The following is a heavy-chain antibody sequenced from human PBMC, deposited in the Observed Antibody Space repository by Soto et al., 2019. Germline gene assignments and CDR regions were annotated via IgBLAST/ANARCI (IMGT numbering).Heavy chain of an antibody. CDR1: GYTFTSYH. CDR3: ARDVGYCSGGSCYFNDAFDI. CDR2: INPSGGST. D-gene: IGHD2-15*01. Sequence: ASVKVSCKASGYTFTSYHMHRVRQAPGQGLEWMGIINPSGGSTSYAQKFQGRVTMTRDTSTSTVYMELSSLRSEDTAVYYCARDVGYCSGGSCYFNDAFDIWGQGTMVTVSS. J-gene: IGHJ3*02. V-gene: IGHV1-46*03.